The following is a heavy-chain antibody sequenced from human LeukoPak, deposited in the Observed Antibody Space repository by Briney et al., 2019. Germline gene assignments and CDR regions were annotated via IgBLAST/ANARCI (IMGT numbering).Heavy chain of an antibody. CDR1: GFTFSSYW. CDR3: ARDPNYYDSSGYYFDY. Sequence: PGGSLRLSRAASGFTFSSYWMSWVRQAPGKGLEWVANIKQDGSEKYYVDSVKGRFTISKDNAKNSLYLQMNSLRAEDTAVYYCARDPNYYDSSGYYFDYWGQGTLVTVSS. V-gene: IGHV3-7*01. D-gene: IGHD3-22*01. J-gene: IGHJ4*02. CDR2: IKQDGSEK.